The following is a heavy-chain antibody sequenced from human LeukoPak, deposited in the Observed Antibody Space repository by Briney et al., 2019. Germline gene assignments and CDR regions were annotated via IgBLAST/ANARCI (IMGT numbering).Heavy chain of an antibody. V-gene: IGHV1-18*01. Sequence: ASVKVSCKASGGTFSSYAISWVRQAPGQGLEWMGWISAYNGNTNYAQKLQGRVTMTTDTSTSTAYMELRSLRSDDTAVYYCARGVAARDDAFDIWGQGTMVTVSS. CDR2: ISAYNGNT. J-gene: IGHJ3*02. CDR3: ARGVAARDDAFDI. CDR1: GGTFSSYA. D-gene: IGHD6-6*01.